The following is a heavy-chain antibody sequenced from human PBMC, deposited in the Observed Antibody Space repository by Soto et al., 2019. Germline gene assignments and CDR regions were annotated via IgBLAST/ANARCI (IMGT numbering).Heavy chain of an antibody. J-gene: IGHJ4*02. CDR3: ARDHPHSYGVYYFDY. V-gene: IGHV4-59*01. CDR1: GAYISYYY. Sequence: SETLSLTYSVSGAYISYYYYTWIRQTPGKGLEWIGYIYSSGSTHYNPSLQSRVTISIDTSKNQVSLKVNSVTAADTAVYYCARDHPHSYGVYYFDYWGQGTPVTVSS. CDR2: IYSSGST. D-gene: IGHD5-18*01.